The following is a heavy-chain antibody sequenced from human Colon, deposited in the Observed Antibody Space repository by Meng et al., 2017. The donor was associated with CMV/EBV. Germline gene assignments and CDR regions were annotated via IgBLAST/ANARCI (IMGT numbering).Heavy chain of an antibody. J-gene: IGHJ4*02. V-gene: IGHV6-1*01. CDR2: AYYRSKWYL. D-gene: IGHD1-26*01. CDR3: ARAYVSGYLDY. Sequence: LRLSCDISGDSVSTYSAAWHWIRQSPSRGLEWLGRAYYRSKWYLDYAVSVKSRIIISPDTSKNQFSLQLSSVTPEDTAMYYCARAYVSGYLDYWGQGTLVTVSS. CDR1: GDSVSTYSAA.